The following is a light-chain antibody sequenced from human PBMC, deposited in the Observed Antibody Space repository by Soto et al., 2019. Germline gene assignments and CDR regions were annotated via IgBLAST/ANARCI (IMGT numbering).Light chain of an antibody. CDR3: QVWDKNTDQGV. CDR1: SSDVGAYNF. Sequence: QSVLTQPASFSWSPGQSITIACTVTSSDVGAYNFVSWHQQHPGKAPKLMIYNVYDRPSGISYRFSGSKSGNTASLTITRVEAGDEADYYCQVWDKNTDQGVFGTGTKV. J-gene: IGLJ1*01. CDR2: NVY. V-gene: IGLV2-14*03.